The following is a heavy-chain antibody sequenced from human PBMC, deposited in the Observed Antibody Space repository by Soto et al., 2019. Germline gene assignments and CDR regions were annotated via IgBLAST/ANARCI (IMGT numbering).Heavy chain of an antibody. CDR2: INPNSGGT. J-gene: IGHJ3*02. CDR1: GYTFTGYY. CDR3: ARSKILGTVTTDDAFDI. Sequence: ASVKVTCKASGYTFTGYYMHWVRQAPGQGLEWMGWINPNSGGTNYAQKFQGWVTMTRDTSISTAYMELSRLRSDDTAVYYCARSKILGTVTTDDAFDIWGQGTMVTVSS. V-gene: IGHV1-2*04. D-gene: IGHD4-17*01.